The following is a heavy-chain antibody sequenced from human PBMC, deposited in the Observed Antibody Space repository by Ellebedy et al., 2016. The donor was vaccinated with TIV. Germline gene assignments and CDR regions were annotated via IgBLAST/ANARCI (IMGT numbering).Heavy chain of an antibody. CDR3: ARDGSYGDYLYPMHAFEI. CDR1: GFTFSRYW. CDR2: IKQDGSEK. D-gene: IGHD4-17*01. V-gene: IGHV3-7*01. J-gene: IGHJ3*02. Sequence: GGSLRLSCAASGFTFSRYWMSWVRQAPGKGLEWVANIKQDGSEKYYVDSVEGRFAISRDNAKNSLYLQMNSLRTEDTAVYYCARDGSYGDYLYPMHAFEIWGQGTMVTVSS.